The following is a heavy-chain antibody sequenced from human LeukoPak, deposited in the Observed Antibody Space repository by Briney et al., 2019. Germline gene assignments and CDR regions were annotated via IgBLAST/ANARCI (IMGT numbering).Heavy chain of an antibody. CDR3: AKDIALFMS. CDR1: GFTFRNSS. CDR2: LSHDGTRL. D-gene: IGHD2-21*01. Sequence: GGSLRLSRAASGFTFRNSSTSWARQAPGKGVECVSGLSHDGTRLFYAAAVKVRFTNTKDDSNSTLFMQMDNLRVEDTVTYYCAKDIALFMSWGQGTLVIVSS. V-gene: IGHV3-23*01. J-gene: IGHJ5*02.